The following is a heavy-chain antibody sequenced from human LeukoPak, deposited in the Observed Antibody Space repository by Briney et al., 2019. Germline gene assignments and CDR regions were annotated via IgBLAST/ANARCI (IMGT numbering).Heavy chain of an antibody. CDR3: ARGRKYDFWSGYKGLDY. D-gene: IGHD3-3*01. J-gene: IGHJ4*02. Sequence: PSETLSLTCTVSGGSISSSSYYWGWIRQPPGKGLEWIGSIYYSGSTNYNPSLKSRVTISVDTSKNQFSLKLSSVTAADTAVYYCARGRKYDFWSGYKGLDYWGQGTLVTVSS. CDR2: IYYSGST. CDR1: GGSISSSSYY. V-gene: IGHV4-39*07.